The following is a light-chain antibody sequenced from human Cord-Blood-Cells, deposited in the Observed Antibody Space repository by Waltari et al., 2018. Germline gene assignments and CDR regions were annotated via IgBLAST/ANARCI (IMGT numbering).Light chain of an antibody. Sequence: DIVMTQSPDSLAVSLGERATINCKSSQSVLYSSNNKNYLAWYQQKPGQPPKLLIYWAYTRESGVPDRFRGSGSGTDVTLTISSLQAEDVAVYYFQQYYSTPPWTFGQGTKVEIK. CDR1: QSVLYSSNNKNY. V-gene: IGKV4-1*01. CDR3: QQYYSTPPWT. CDR2: WAY. J-gene: IGKJ1*01.